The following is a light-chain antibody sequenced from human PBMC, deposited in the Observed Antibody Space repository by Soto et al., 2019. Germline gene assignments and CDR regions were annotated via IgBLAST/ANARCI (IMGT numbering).Light chain of an antibody. Sequence: VQLTRSPSSLSASVGDRATITFRSSRSIANYLNWYLQKPGKAPTLLLYATSYLETGVSPRFSGSGSATAFSFTITNLRPADSGTYYCQQHATRPPMTFGQGTRLEIK. J-gene: IGKJ5*01. CDR1: RSIANY. V-gene: IGKV1-33*01. CDR3: QQHATRPPMT. CDR2: ATS.